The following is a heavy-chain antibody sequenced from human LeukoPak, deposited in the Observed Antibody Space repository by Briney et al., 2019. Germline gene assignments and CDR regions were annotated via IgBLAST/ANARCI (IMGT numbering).Heavy chain of an antibody. CDR2: IYYSGST. CDR1: GGSISSGGYY. V-gene: IGHV4-31*03. J-gene: IGHJ4*02. Sequence: PSQTLSLTCTASGGSISSGGYYWSWIRQHPGKGLEWIGYIYYSGSTYYNPSLKSRVTISVDTSKNQFSLKLSSVTAADTAVYYCARGQSSGWSEDYWGQGTLVTVSS. D-gene: IGHD6-19*01. CDR3: ARGQSSGWSEDY.